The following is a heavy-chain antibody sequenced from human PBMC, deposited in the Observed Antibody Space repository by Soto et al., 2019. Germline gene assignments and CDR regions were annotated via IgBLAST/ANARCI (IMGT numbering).Heavy chain of an antibody. CDR2: SNSDGSNT. CDR1: GFTFSSYW. V-gene: IGHV3-74*01. D-gene: IGHD6-19*01. J-gene: IGHJ4*02. CDR3: ARRGAVAGLHY. Sequence: EVQLVESGGGLVQPGGSLRVSCAASGFTFSSYWMHWVRQAPGKGLVWVSRSNSDGSNTSYADSVKGRFTISRDNAKNTLYLQMNSLNAEDTAIYYCARRGAVAGLHYWGQGTLVTVSS.